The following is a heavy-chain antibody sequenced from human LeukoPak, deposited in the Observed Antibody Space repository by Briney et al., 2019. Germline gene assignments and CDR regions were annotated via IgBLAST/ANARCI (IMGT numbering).Heavy chain of an antibody. V-gene: IGHV3-15*01. CDR2: IKSKTDGGTT. CDR3: TARIAVAGTGSRRFDP. CDR1: GFTFSNAW. J-gene: IGHJ5*02. D-gene: IGHD6-19*01. Sequence: PGGSLRLSCAASGFTFSNAWMSWVRQAPGKGLEWVGRIKSKTDGGTTDYAAPVKGRFTISRDDSKNTLYLQMNSLKTEDTAVYYCTARIAVAGTGSRRFDPWGQGTLVTVSS.